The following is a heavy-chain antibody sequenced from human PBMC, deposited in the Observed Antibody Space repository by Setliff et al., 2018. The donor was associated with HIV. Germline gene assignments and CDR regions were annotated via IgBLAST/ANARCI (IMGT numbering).Heavy chain of an antibody. Sequence: SSETLSLTCTVSGGSITTGSYYWSWIRQPAGQGLDWIGHIYASDSSGSTNYNPSFKSRVTIAVDTSKNQLSLNLSSVTAADTAVYYCARGPSRLMVYGVPRGAFDIWGQGTKVTVSS. CDR1: GGSITTGSYY. CDR2: IYASDSSGST. D-gene: IGHD2-8*01. CDR3: ARGPSRLMVYGVPRGAFDI. V-gene: IGHV4-61*09. J-gene: IGHJ3*02.